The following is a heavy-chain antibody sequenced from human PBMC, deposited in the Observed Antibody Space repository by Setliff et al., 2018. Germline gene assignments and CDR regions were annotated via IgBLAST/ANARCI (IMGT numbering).Heavy chain of an antibody. Sequence: SETLSLTCTVSGGSISSHYWSWIRQPPGKGLEWIGYIYYSGSTNYNPSLKSRVTISVDTSKNQFSLKLSSVTAADTAVYYCARDLLGLYVYYFDYWGQGTLVTVSS. CDR3: ARDLLGLYVYYFDY. CDR2: IYYSGST. J-gene: IGHJ4*02. CDR1: GGSISSHY. V-gene: IGHV4-59*11. D-gene: IGHD2-21*02.